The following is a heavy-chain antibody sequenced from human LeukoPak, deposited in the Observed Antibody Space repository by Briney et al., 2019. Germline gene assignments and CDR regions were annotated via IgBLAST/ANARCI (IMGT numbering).Heavy chain of an antibody. J-gene: IGHJ6*03. CDR2: VYHSGNT. V-gene: IGHV4-34*01. Sequence: SETLSLTCAVYGGSFSGYYWTWIRQPPGKGLEWIGEVYHSGNTNYSPSLKSRITISVDTSKNQFSLRLRSATAADTAGYYCARVRKGYCSSTTCYDRFYYYYIDVWDKGTTVTVSS. CDR1: GGSFSGYY. CDR3: ARVRKGYCSSTTCYDRFYYYYIDV. D-gene: IGHD2-2*01.